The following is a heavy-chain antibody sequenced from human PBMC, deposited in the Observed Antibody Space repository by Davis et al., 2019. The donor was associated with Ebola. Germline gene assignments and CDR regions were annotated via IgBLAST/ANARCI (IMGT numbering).Heavy chain of an antibody. Sequence: SVPVPRLASAYTVPSYVISWVRQAPGQGLEWMGWINPNSGGTNYAQKFQGWVTMTRDTSISTAYMELSRLRSDDTAVYYCARDRLGGMDVWGQGTTVTVSS. CDR3: ARDRLGGMDV. J-gene: IGHJ6*02. CDR2: INPNSGGT. D-gene: IGHD2-21*01. V-gene: IGHV1-2*04. CDR1: AYTVPSYV.